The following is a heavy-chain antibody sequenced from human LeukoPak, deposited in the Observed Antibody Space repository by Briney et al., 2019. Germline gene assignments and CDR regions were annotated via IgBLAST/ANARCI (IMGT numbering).Heavy chain of an antibody. V-gene: IGHV3-53*01. D-gene: IGHD1-26*01. J-gene: IGHJ4*02. Sequence: GGSLRLSCAASGFTVSSNYMSWVRQAPGKGLEWVSVIYSGGSTYYADSVKGRFTISRDISRNTLYLQMNSLRAEDTAVYYCARDSDSGSYCFDHWGQGTLVTVSS. CDR3: ARDSDSGSYCFDH. CDR2: IYSGGST. CDR1: GFTVSSNY.